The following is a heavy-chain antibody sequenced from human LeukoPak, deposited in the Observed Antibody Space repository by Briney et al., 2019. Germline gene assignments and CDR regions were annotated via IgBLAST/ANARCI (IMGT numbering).Heavy chain of an antibody. Sequence: ASVKVSCKASGYTFTSYAMHWVRQAPGQRLEWMGWINAGNGNTKYSQEFQGRVTITRDTSASTAYMELSSLRSEDMAVYYCARGEITFGGVIVPHFDYWGQGSLVTVSS. CDR2: INAGNGNT. D-gene: IGHD3-16*02. CDR1: GYTFTSYA. CDR3: ARGEITFGGVIVPHFDY. V-gene: IGHV1-3*03. J-gene: IGHJ4*02.